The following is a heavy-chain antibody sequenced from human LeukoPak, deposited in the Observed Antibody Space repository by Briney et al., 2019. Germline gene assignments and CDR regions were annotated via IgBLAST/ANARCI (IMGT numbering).Heavy chain of an antibody. D-gene: IGHD3/OR15-3a*01. Sequence: GGSLRVSCAASGFTFSSYSMNWVRQAPGKGLEWVSSISSSSSYIYYADSVKGRFTISRDNAKNSLYLQMNSLRAEDTAVYYCARNQAAGLFDYWGQGTLVTVSS. J-gene: IGHJ4*02. CDR1: GFTFSSYS. CDR2: ISSSSSYI. CDR3: ARNQAAGLFDY. V-gene: IGHV3-21*01.